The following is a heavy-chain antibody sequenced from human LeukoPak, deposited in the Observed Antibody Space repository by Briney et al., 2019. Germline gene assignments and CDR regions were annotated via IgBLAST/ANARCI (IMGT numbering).Heavy chain of an antibody. CDR2: IYHSGST. V-gene: IGHV4-38-2*01. J-gene: IGHJ4*02. Sequence: SETLSLTCAVSAYSISSGYYWGWIRQPPGKGLEWIGSIYHSGSTHYNPTLKSRVTISVDTSKNQFSLKLSSVTAADSVVYYCARGLTYDFWSGYYSGYFDYWGQGTLVTVSS. CDR1: AYSISSGYY. CDR3: ARGLTYDFWSGYYSGYFDY. D-gene: IGHD3-3*01.